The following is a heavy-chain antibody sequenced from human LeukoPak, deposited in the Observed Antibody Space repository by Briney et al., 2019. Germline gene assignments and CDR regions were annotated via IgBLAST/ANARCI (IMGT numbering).Heavy chain of an antibody. J-gene: IGHJ4*02. V-gene: IGHV3-48*04. CDR2: ISSSSSTI. Sequence: GGSLRLSCAASGFTFSSYSMNWVRQAPGKGLEWVSHISSSSSTIYYADSVKGRFTISRDSSKNTLYVQMNSLRAEDTAVYYCARGGSTVAPPLPYWGQGTLVTVSS. D-gene: IGHD4-23*01. CDR3: ARGGSTVAPPLPY. CDR1: GFTFSSYS.